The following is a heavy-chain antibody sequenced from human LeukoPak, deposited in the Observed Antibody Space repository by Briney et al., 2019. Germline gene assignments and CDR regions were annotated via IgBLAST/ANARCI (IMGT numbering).Heavy chain of an antibody. Sequence: PGGSLRLSCAVSGFSLSTYYMNWVRQAPGKGLEWISAVSNTGETTYYGDSVKGRFTVSRDNSRKRLHLQMNSLRAEDTAVYYCAKSYNYDTSGPKFFQHWGQGTLVTVSS. J-gene: IGHJ1*01. CDR1: GFSLSTYY. CDR2: VSNTGETT. D-gene: IGHD3-22*01. V-gene: IGHV3-23*01. CDR3: AKSYNYDTSGPKFFQH.